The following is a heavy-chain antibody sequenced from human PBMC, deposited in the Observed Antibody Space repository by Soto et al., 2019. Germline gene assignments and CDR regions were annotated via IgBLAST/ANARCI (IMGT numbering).Heavy chain of an antibody. V-gene: IGHV3-21*01. CDR2: ISSSSSYI. CDR3: ARDWRFGTYYYYDMDV. Sequence: GGSLRLSCAASGFTFSSYSMNWVRQAPGKGLEWVSSISSSSSYIYYADSVKGRFTISRDNAKNSLYLQMNSLRAEDTAVYYCARDWRFGTYYYYDMDVWGQGTTVTVSS. D-gene: IGHD3-10*01. J-gene: IGHJ6*02. CDR1: GFTFSSYS.